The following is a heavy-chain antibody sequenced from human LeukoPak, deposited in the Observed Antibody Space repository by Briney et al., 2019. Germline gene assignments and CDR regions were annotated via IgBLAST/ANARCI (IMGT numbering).Heavy chain of an antibody. CDR2: ITGSSDYI. D-gene: IGHD3-10*01. CDR3: AKFKGHYGDSAYYFDY. CDR1: GFTFSRYS. Sequence: GGSLRLSCAASGFTFSRYSVNWVRQAPGKGLEWVSCITGSSDYIFYADSVRGRFTISRDNAKNSLYLQMNSLRAEDTAVYYCAKFKGHYGDSAYYFDYWGQGTLVTVSS. J-gene: IGHJ4*02. V-gene: IGHV3-21*01.